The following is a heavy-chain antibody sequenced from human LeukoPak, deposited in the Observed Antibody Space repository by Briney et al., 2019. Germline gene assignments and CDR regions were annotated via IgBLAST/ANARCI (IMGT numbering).Heavy chain of an antibody. D-gene: IGHD3-10*01. J-gene: IGHJ5*02. CDR2: INPNSGGT. CDR1: GYTFTGYY. Sequence: ASVKVSCKASGYTFTGYYMHWVRQAPGQGLEWMGWINPNSGGTNYAQKFQGRVTMTTDTSTSTAYMELSSLGSEDTAVYYCARVPTYYDSGSYGSWGQGTLVTVSS. V-gene: IGHV1-2*02. CDR3: ARVPTYYDSGSYGS.